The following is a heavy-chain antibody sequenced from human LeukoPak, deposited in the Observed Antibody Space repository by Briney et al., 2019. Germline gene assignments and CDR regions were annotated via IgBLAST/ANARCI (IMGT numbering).Heavy chain of an antibody. D-gene: IGHD6-13*01. V-gene: IGHV1-69*01. CDR3: AGGRYSSSWYQY. J-gene: IGHJ4*02. CDR1: GGTFSSYA. CDR2: IIPIFGTA. Sequence: PVKVSCKASGGTFSSYAISWVRQAPGQGLEWMGGIIPIFGTANYAQKFQGRVTITADESTSTAYMELSSLRSEDTAVYHCAGGRYSSSWYQYWGQGTLVTVSS.